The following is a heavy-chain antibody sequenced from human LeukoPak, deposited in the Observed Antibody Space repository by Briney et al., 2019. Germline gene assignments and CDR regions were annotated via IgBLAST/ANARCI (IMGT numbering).Heavy chain of an antibody. D-gene: IGHD6-13*01. V-gene: IGHV3-23*01. J-gene: IGHJ4*02. CDR2: ISGSGGST. CDR3: AKVVYSSSWYDFDY. CDR1: GFTFSDYY. Sequence: PGGSLRLSCAASGFTFSDYYMSWIRQAPGKGLEWVSAISGSGGSTYYADSVKGRFTISRDNSKNTLYLQMNSLRAEDTAVYYCAKVVYSSSWYDFDYWGQGTLVTVS.